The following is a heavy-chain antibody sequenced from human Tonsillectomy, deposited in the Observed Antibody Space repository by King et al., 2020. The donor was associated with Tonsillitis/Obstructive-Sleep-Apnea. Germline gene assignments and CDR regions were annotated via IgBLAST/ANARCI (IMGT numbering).Heavy chain of an antibody. CDR3: ARGAYCGGDCYGYFDY. D-gene: IGHD2-21*01. CDR1: GYTFNRYA. CDR2: VNTNTGNP. J-gene: IGHJ4*02. Sequence: QLVQSGAELKKPGASVKVSFKASGYTFNRYAMNWVRQAPGQGLELMGWVNTNTGNPTYAPGFTGRFVFSLDPSFSAAYLQISSLKAEDTAVYYCARGAYCGGDCYGYFDYWGQGTLVTVSS. V-gene: IGHV7-4-1*02.